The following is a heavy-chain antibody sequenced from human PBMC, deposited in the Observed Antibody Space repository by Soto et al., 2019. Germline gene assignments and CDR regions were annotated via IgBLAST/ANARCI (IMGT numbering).Heavy chain of an antibody. D-gene: IGHD5-18*01. CDR1: GYTLTELS. V-gene: IGHV1-24*01. Sequence: ASVKVSCKVSGYTLTELSMHWVRQAPGKGFEWIGCFVPEDVETIYAQKFQGRVTMTEDTSTDTAYMELSSLCFEDTAVYYCATRNTAMVKFDYWGKGTLVTSPQ. J-gene: IGHJ4*02. CDR3: ATRNTAMVKFDY. CDR2: FVPEDVET.